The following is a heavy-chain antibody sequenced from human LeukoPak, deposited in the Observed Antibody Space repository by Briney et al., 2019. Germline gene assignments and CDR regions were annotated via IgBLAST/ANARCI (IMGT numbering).Heavy chain of an antibody. CDR3: AKPRITMIVVATGFDY. Sequence: GGSLGLSCAASGFTFRNYWMSWVRQAPGTGLEWVANIKQDGSDRNYVTSVRGRFTISRDNAESSLYLQMNSLRVEDTAVYYCAKPRITMIVVATGFDYWGQGTLVTVSS. CDR1: GFTFRNYW. D-gene: IGHD3-22*01. V-gene: IGHV3-7*03. CDR2: IKQDGSDR. J-gene: IGHJ4*02.